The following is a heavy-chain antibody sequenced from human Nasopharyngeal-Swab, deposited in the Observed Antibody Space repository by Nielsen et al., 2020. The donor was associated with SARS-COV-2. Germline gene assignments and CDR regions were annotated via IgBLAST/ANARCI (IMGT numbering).Heavy chain of an antibody. CDR1: GYTSRSYG. CDR3: ARGQVAAAGNFILFDLGY. J-gene: IGHJ4*02. D-gene: IGHD6-13*01. V-gene: IGHV1-18*01. Sequence: ASVKVSCKASGYTSRSYGISWVRHAPGQGLEWMGWISAYNGNTNYAQKLQGRVTMTTDTSTSTAYMELSSLRSEDTAVYYCARGQVAAAGNFILFDLGYWGQGTLVTVSS. CDR2: ISAYNGNT.